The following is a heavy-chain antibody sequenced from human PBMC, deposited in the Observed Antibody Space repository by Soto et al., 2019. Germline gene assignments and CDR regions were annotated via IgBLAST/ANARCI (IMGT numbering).Heavy chain of an antibody. D-gene: IGHD3-22*01. CDR2: ISGSGGST. CDR1: GFTFSSYA. J-gene: IGHJ4*02. CDR3: AKLSRPATMIVVVITTHSDY. V-gene: IGHV3-23*01. Sequence: AGGSLRLSCAASGFTFSSYAMSWVRQAPGKGLEWVSAISGSGGSTYYADSVKGRFTISRDNSKNTLYLQMNSLRAEDTAVYYCAKLSRPATMIVVVITTHSDYWGQGTLVTVSS.